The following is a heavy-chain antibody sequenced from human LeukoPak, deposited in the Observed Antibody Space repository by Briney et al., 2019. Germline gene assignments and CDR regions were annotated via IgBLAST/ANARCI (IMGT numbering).Heavy chain of an antibody. D-gene: IGHD3-3*01. Sequence: PSETLSLTCTVSGHSISGYYWSWIWQPPGKGLEWIGYVYSSGTTNYNPSLKSRVTISVDMSKSQFSLRLSSVTAADTAVYYCAREFGAHFDYWGQGTLVTVSS. CDR2: VYSSGTT. CDR3: AREFGAHFDY. J-gene: IGHJ4*02. CDR1: GHSISGYY. V-gene: IGHV4-59*01.